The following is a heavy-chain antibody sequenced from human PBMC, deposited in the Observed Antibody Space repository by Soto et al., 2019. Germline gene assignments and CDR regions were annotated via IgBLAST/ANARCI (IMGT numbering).Heavy chain of an antibody. J-gene: IGHJ3*02. V-gene: IGHV3-21*01. D-gene: IGHD2-2*01. CDR1: GFTFSSYS. Sequence: GGSLRLSCAASGFTFSSYSMNWVRQAPGKGLEWVSSISSSSSYIYYADSVKGRFTISRDNAKNSLYLQMNSLRAEDTAVYYCARPCSSTILDAFDIWGQGTMVTVSS. CDR2: ISSSSSYI. CDR3: ARPCSSTILDAFDI.